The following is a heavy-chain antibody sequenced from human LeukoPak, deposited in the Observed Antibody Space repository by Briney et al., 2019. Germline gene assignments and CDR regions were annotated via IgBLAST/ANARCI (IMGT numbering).Heavy chain of an antibody. CDR1: GGSISSSSYY. CDR3: XXXXXXXXXFGELLPNWFDP. Sequence: PSETLSLTCTVSGGSISSSSYYWGWIRQPPGKGLEWIGSIYYSGSTYYNPSLKSRVTISVDTSKNQFSLKLSSVTAADTAVYYXXXXXXXXXXFGELLPNWFDPWGQGTLVTVSS. J-gene: IGHJ5*02. D-gene: IGHD3-10*01. V-gene: IGHV4-39*01. CDR2: IYYSGST.